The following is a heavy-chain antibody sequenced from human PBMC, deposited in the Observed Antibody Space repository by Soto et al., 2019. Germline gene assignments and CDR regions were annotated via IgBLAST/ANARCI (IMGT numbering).Heavy chain of an antibody. D-gene: IGHD2-8*02. V-gene: IGHV3-23*01. Sequence: PGGSLRLSCEASGFICSSYDMSWVRQAPGKGLEWVSTILVGGSTHYEDSVKGRFTISRDRSKNTVYLEMNSLTAGDTAVYYCAKATATGGGAFDICGQGTMVTVPS. CDR3: AKATATGGGAFDI. J-gene: IGHJ3*02. CDR2: ILVGGST. CDR1: GFICSSYD.